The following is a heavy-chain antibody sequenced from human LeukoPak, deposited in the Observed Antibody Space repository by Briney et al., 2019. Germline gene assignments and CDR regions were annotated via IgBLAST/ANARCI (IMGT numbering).Heavy chain of an antibody. Sequence: GSLRLSCAASGFTFGSYGMRWVRQAPGKGLEWVSFITPNADRTYYADSVEGRFTISRDNPRNTLYMQMNSLRDEDTALYYCAIMHGYYDGSGYWVQWGQGTLVTVPS. J-gene: IGHJ1*01. CDR2: ITPNADRT. D-gene: IGHD3-22*01. V-gene: IGHV3-23*01. CDR3: AIMHGYYDGSGYWVQ. CDR1: GFTFGSYG.